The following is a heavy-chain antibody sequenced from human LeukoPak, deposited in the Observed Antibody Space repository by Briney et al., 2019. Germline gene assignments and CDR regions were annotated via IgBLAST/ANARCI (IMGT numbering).Heavy chain of an antibody. Sequence: SETLSLTCTVSGGSISSSSYYWGWIRQPPGKGQEWIGSIYYSGSTYYNPSLKSRVTISVDTSKNQFSLKLSSVTAADTAVYYCARDWGSSGYPDYWGQGTLVTVSS. CDR1: GGSISSSSYY. V-gene: IGHV4-39*02. CDR2: IYYSGST. J-gene: IGHJ4*02. D-gene: IGHD3-22*01. CDR3: ARDWGSSGYPDY.